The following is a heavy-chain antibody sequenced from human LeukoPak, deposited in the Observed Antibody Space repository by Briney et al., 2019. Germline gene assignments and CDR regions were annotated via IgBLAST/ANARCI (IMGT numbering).Heavy chain of an antibody. V-gene: IGHV3-30-3*01. CDR3: ARGTWIQLWLIDY. CDR1: GFTFSSYA. J-gene: IGHJ4*02. CDR2: ISFDGNNK. Sequence: PGGSLRLSCAASGFTFSSYAMHWVRQAPGKGLEWVTVISFDGNNKYYAASVKGRFTISRDNSKNILYLQMNSLRTEDTAVYYCARGTWIQLWLIDYWGQGTLVTVSS. D-gene: IGHD5-18*01.